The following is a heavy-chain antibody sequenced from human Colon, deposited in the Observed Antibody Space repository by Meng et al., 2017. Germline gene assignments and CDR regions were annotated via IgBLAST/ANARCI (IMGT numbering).Heavy chain of an antibody. CDR1: GFTFSSYA. Sequence: GESLKISCAASGFTFSSYAMHWVRQAPGKGLEWVAVISYDGSNKYYADSVKGRFTISRDNSKNTLYLQMNSLRAEDTAVYYCARESYSSSWYGFRWGQGTRVT. CDR2: ISYDGSNK. V-gene: IGHV3-30*04. CDR3: ARESYSSSWYGFR. D-gene: IGHD6-13*01. J-gene: IGHJ4*02.